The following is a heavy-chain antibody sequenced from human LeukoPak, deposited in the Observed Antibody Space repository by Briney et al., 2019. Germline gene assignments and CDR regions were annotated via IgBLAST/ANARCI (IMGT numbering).Heavy chain of an antibody. D-gene: IGHD6-13*01. J-gene: IGHJ4*02. Sequence: ASETLSLTCAVYGGSFSGYYWSWIRQPPGKGLEWIGEINHSGSTNYNPSLKSRVTISVDTSKDQFSLKLSSVTAADTAVYYCAREIIAAAGTGLVYWGQGTLVTVSS. CDR3: AREIIAAAGTGLVY. CDR2: INHSGST. V-gene: IGHV4-34*01. CDR1: GGSFSGYY.